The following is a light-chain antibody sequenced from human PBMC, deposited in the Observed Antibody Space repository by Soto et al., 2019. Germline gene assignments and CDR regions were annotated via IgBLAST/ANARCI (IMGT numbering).Light chain of an antibody. Sequence: IDFTQSPATLSLSPGERATLSCRASQSVSSYLAWYQQKPGQAPRLLIYDASNRATGIPARFSGSGSGTDFTLTISSLEPEDFAVYYCQQRSNWPPIFTFGPGTKVDIK. V-gene: IGKV3-11*01. J-gene: IGKJ3*01. CDR2: DAS. CDR1: QSVSSY. CDR3: QQRSNWPPIFT.